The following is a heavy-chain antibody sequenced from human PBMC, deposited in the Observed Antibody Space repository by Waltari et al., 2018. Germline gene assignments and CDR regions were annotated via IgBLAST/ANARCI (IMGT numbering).Heavy chain of an antibody. J-gene: IGHJ4*02. V-gene: IGHV1-18*04. D-gene: IGHD6-19*01. Sequence: QVQLVQSGVEMRRPGASVKVSCKASGYGITTYGVSWVRQAPGQGLEWMGWVSSYNLNTKQAQKFQLRVTMTTDTSTNTAYMELGSLTADDTAVYYCARDKGEVAGMDYWGQGTLVTVSS. CDR3: ARDKGEVAGMDY. CDR1: GYGITTYG. CDR2: VSSYNLNT.